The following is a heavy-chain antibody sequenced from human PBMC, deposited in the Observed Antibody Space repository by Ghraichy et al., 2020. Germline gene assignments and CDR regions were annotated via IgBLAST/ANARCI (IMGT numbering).Heavy chain of an antibody. Sequence: GESLNISCAASGFTFSSYWMHWVRQAPGKGLVWVSRINSDGSSTSYADSVEGRFTISRDNAKNTLYLQMNSLRAEDTAVYYCARDLVSSSWYEAGFDPWGQGTLVTVSS. CDR3: ARDLVSSSWYEAGFDP. CDR2: INSDGSST. D-gene: IGHD6-13*01. J-gene: IGHJ5*02. V-gene: IGHV3-74*01. CDR1: GFTFSSYW.